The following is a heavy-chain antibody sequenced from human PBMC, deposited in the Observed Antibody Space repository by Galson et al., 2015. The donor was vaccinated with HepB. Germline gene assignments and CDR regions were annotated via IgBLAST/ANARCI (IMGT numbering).Heavy chain of an antibody. J-gene: IGHJ6*02. CDR3: AKGAYMSSYSLYGMDA. V-gene: IGHV3-30*18. Sequence: SLRLSCAASGFTFSNCGMHWVRQSPGKGLEWVTVISYGGSNQYYADSAKGRFTISRDNSKNTVFLQMSSLRAEDTAIYYCAKGAYMSSYSLYGMDAWGQGTTVIVSS. CDR2: ISYGGSNQ. CDR1: GFTFSNCG. D-gene: IGHD6-6*01.